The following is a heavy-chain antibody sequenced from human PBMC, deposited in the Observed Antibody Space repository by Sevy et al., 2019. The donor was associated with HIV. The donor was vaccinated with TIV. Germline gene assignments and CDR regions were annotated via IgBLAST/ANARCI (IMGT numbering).Heavy chain of an antibody. Sequence: GGSLRLSCAASGFPFSDAWMNWVRQAPGKGLEWVGLIKNENEGGTTDYAAPVKGRFTISTDDSKSTHFLQMSSLKTEDTAIYYCSTDSGSGTTWVHAFDLWGQGTMVTVSS. V-gene: IGHV3-15*01. CDR1: GFPFSDAW. J-gene: IGHJ3*01. CDR3: STDSGSGTTWVHAFDL. D-gene: IGHD1-7*01. CDR2: IKNENEGGTT.